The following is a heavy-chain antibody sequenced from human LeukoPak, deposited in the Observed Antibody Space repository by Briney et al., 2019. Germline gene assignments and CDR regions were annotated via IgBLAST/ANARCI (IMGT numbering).Heavy chain of an antibody. CDR1: GGSFSGYY. Sequence: ETLSLTCAVYGGSFSGYYWSWIRQPPGKGLEWIGEINHSGNTNYNPSLNSRVTISVDTSKNQFSLMQSCVTTADTTVYYCARHLAMWFGEFHNYFDFWGQGNLVTVSS. J-gene: IGHJ4*02. CDR3: ARHLAMWFGEFHNYFDF. CDR2: INHSGNT. V-gene: IGHV4-34*01. D-gene: IGHD3-10*01.